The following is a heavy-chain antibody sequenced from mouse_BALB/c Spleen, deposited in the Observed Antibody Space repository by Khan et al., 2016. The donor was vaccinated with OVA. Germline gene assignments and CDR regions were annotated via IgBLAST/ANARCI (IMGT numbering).Heavy chain of an antibody. CDR2: IWAGGST. CDR3: GRFYDSYYAMDY. CDR1: GFSLISYG. V-gene: IGHV2-9*02. Sequence: VQLQESGPGLVAPAQTLSITCTVSGFSLISYGVNWVRQPPGKGLEWLGVIWAGGSTNYNSALMSRLSISKDNSKSQVFLKMNSLQTDDTAKYYGGRFYDSYYAMDYWGQGTSVTVSS. J-gene: IGHJ4*01. D-gene: IGHD2-3*01.